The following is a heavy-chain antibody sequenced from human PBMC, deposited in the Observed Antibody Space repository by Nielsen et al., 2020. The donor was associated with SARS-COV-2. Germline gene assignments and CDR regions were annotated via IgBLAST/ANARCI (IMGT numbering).Heavy chain of an antibody. CDR2: IRSKTNNYET. J-gene: IGHJ6*02. Sequence: LSLTRAASGFTFGDAIIHWVRQASGKGLEWVGRIRSKTNNYETSYAASVKGRFIISRDESKNMAYLQMNSLKTDDTAVYYCKHYYDMDVWGQGTTVTVSS. CDR3: KHYYDMDV. V-gene: IGHV3-73*01. CDR1: GFTFGDAI.